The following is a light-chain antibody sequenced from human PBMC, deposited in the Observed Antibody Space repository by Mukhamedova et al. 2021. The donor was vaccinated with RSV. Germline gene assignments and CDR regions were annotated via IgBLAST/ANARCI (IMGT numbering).Light chain of an antibody. Sequence: WYQRRVHGKAPNLLIYAASTLQSGVPPRFSGSGSGTDFTPTINTLQPEDFATYYCQQSYSTPPGTFGQGTRLEIK. J-gene: IGKJ5*01. CDR3: QQSYSTPPGT. V-gene: IGKV1-39*01. CDR2: AAS.